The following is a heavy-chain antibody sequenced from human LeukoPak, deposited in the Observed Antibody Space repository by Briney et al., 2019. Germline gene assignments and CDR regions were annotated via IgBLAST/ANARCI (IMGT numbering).Heavy chain of an antibody. D-gene: IGHD3-16*01. V-gene: IGHV1-2*02. Sequence: ASVTVSCKPSGYTFTGYYMHWVRQAPGQGLEWMGWINPNSGGTNYAQKFQGRVTMTRDTSISTAYMELSRLRSDDTAVYYCARDQYYDYVWGSPAMDYWGQGTLVTVSS. J-gene: IGHJ4*02. CDR3: ARDQYYDYVWGSPAMDY. CDR1: GYTFTGYY. CDR2: INPNSGGT.